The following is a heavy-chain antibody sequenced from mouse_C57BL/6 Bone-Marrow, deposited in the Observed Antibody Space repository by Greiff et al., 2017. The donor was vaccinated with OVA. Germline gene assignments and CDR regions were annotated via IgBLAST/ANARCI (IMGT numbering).Heavy chain of an antibody. J-gene: IGHJ2*01. CDR2: IYPRSGNT. CDR1: GYTFTSYG. CDR3: ASPYYYGSSGY. V-gene: IGHV1-81*01. Sequence: VMLVESGAELARPGASVKLSCKASGYTFTSYGISWVKQRTGQGLEWIGEIYPRSGNTYYNEKFKGKATLTADKSSSTAYMELRSLTSEDSAVHFCASPYYYGSSGYWGQGTTLTVSS. D-gene: IGHD1-1*01.